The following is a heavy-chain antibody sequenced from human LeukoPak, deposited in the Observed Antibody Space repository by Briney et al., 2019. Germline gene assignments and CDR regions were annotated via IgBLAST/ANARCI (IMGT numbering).Heavy chain of an antibody. CDR3: ARHGVYDNFDY. CDR2: IYYSGST. CDR1: GGSISSYY. D-gene: IGHD3-3*01. V-gene: IGHV4-59*08. J-gene: IGHJ4*02. Sequence: SETLSLTCTVSGGSISSYYWSWIRQPPGKGLEWIGYIYYSGSTNYNPSLKSRVTISVGTSKNQFSLKLSSVTAADTAVYYCARHGVYDNFDYWGQGTLVTVSS.